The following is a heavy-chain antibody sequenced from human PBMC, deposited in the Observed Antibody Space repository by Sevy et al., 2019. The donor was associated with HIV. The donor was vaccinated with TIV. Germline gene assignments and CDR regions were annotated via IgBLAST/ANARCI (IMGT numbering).Heavy chain of an antibody. Sequence: GGSLRLSCAASGFTFSSFGMNWVRQAPGKGLEWISYINHSTNTRLYAASVTGRFSISRDNARNSLYLQMNSLRAEDTAVYYCARESYFYDTTTFPENDYWGRGTLVTVSS. CDR1: GFTFSSFG. V-gene: IGHV3-48*01. D-gene: IGHD3-22*01. J-gene: IGHJ4*02. CDR3: ARESYFYDTTTFPENDY. CDR2: INHSTNTR.